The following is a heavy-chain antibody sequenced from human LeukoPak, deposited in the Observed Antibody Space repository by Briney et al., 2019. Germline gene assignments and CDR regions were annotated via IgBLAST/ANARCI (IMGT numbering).Heavy chain of an antibody. V-gene: IGHV1-69*05. D-gene: IGHD3-22*01. J-gene: IGHJ4*02. CDR2: IIPIFGTA. CDR1: GGTFSSCA. CDR3: ARDSRPVYYYDSSGYLFDY. Sequence: GASVKVSCKASGGTFSSCAISWVRQAPGQGLEWMGRIIPIFGTANYAQKFQGRVTITTDESTSTAYMELSSLRSEDTAVYYCARDSRPVYYYDSSGYLFDYWGQGTLVTVSS.